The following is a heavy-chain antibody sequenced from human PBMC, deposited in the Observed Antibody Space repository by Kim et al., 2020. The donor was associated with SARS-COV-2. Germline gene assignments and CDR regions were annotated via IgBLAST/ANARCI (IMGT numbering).Heavy chain of an antibody. D-gene: IGHD6-19*01. J-gene: IGHJ4*02. Sequence: AVKGRLTIARDNSKNTLYLQMNSLRAEDTAVYYCAKWAVAVAGRGGDYWGQGTLVTVSS. CDR3: AKWAVAVAGRGGDY. V-gene: IGHV3-30*02.